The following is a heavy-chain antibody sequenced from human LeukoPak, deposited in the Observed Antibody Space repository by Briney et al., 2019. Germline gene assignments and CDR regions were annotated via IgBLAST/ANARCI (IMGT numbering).Heavy chain of an antibody. D-gene: IGHD4-17*01. CDR3: ARAAYGDYRYYYFYLDV. CDR1: GGSINSYY. V-gene: IGHV4-4*07. CDR2: IYTSGSS. J-gene: IGHJ6*03. Sequence: SETLSLTCTVSGGSINSYYWSWIRQPAGKGLEWIGRIYTSGSSNYNPSLKSRVTMSVDTSKNQFSLRLTSVTAADTAVYYCARAAYGDYRYYYFYLDVWGKGTTVIVSS.